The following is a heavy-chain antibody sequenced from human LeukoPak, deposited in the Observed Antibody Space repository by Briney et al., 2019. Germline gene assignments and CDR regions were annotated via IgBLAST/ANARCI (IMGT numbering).Heavy chain of an antibody. CDR2: IRSKAYGGTT. CDR3: TRDVGSQGAFDI. J-gene: IGHJ3*02. V-gene: IGHV3-49*04. CDR1: GFTFSSYA. D-gene: IGHD1-26*01. Sequence: GGSLRLSCAASGFTFSSYAMSWVRQAPGKGLEWVGFIRSKAYGGTTEYAASVKGRFTISRDDSKSIAYLQMNSLKTEDTAVYYCTRDVGSQGAFDIWGQGTMVTVSS.